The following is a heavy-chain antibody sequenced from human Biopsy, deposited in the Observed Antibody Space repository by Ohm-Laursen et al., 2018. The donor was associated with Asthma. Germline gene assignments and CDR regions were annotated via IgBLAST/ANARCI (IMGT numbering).Heavy chain of an antibody. V-gene: IGHV3-30-3*01. Sequence: SLRLSCSASRFTYEMHWVRQAPGKGLEWVAVISYDGSSIYYADSVKGRFTISRDNSKNTLSLQMNSLTAEDTAVYYCAREDVAGAHIEDWGQGTLVTVSS. CDR1: RFTYE. D-gene: IGHD6-19*01. J-gene: IGHJ4*02. CDR3: AREDVAGAHIED. CDR2: ISYDGSSI.